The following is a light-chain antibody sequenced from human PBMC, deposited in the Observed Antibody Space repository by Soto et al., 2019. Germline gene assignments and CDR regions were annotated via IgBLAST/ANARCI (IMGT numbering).Light chain of an antibody. CDR1: SSDVGGYNY. CDR3: SSYTSSQGV. Sequence: QSVLTQRASVSGSPGQSITISCTGTSSDVGGYNYVSWYQQHPGKAPKLMIYDVSNRPSGVSNRFSGSKSGNTASLTISGLQAEDEADYYCSSYTSSQGVFGGGTQLTVL. J-gene: IGLJ2*01. V-gene: IGLV2-14*01. CDR2: DVS.